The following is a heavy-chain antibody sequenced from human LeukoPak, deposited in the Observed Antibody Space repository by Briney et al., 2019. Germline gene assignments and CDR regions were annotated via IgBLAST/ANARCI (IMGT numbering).Heavy chain of an antibody. V-gene: IGHV3-21*01. CDR3: ARDACSGSCHSDY. CDR2: ISSSSSYI. J-gene: IGHJ4*02. Sequence: GGSLRLSCAASGFTFSSYSMTWVRQAPGKGLEWVSSISSSSSYIYYADSVKGRFTISRDNAKNSLYLQMNSLRAEDTAVYYCARDACSGSCHSDYWGQGTLVTVSS. CDR1: GFTFSSYS. D-gene: IGHD2-15*01.